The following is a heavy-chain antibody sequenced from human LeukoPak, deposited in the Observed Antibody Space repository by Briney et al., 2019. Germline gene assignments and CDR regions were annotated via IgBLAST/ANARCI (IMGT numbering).Heavy chain of an antibody. V-gene: IGHV1-18*01. J-gene: IGHJ4*02. CDR2: ISAYNGNT. Sequence: GASVKVSCKASGYTFTSYGISWVRQAPGQGLEWMGWISAYNGNTNYAQKFQGRVTMTTDTSTSTAYMELKSLRSDDTAVYYCARHFNAGSYDWWGQGTLVTVSS. CDR1: GYTFTSYG. CDR3: ARHFNAGSYDW. D-gene: IGHD1-26*01.